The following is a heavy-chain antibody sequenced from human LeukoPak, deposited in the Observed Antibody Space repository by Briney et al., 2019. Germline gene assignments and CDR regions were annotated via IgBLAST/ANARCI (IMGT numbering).Heavy chain of an antibody. Sequence: GGSLRLSCGTSGFIFSNCWMTWVRQAPGKGLEWVANIKTDASEKYYADSVKGRFTISRDNAKNSLYLQMNSLRAEDTAVYYCARPMVRGVITFDYWGQGTLVTVSS. D-gene: IGHD3-10*01. CDR2: IKTDASEK. CDR1: GFIFSNCW. CDR3: ARPMVRGVITFDY. V-gene: IGHV3-7*01. J-gene: IGHJ4*02.